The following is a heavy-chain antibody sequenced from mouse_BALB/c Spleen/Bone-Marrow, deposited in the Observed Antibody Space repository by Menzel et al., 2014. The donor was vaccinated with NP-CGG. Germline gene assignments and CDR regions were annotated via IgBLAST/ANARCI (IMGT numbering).Heavy chain of an antibody. CDR1: GFSLTSYG. J-gene: IGHJ4*01. CDR3: AREDGYFHYYAVDY. V-gene: IGHV2-9*02. D-gene: IGHD2-3*01. CDR2: IWAGGST. Sequence: VQRVESGPGLVAPSQSLSITCTVSGFSLTSYGVHWVRQPPGKGLEWLGIIWAGGSTNYNSALMSRLSISKDNSKSQVFLKMNSLQTGDTAMYYCAREDGYFHYYAVDYWGQGTSVTVSS.